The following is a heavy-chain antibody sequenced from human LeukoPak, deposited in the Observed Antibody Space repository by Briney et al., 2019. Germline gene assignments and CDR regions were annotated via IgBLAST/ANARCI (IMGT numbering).Heavy chain of an antibody. CDR3: SRAPLQWELGAFEY. J-gene: IGHJ4*02. Sequence: GGSLRLSCVASGFTFSTYAMTWVRQAPGKGLQWVSSISGGGSTYYPDSMKGRFTISRDNSENTVYLQMNSLRAEDTAVYYCSRAPLQWELGAFEYWGQGTLVTVSS. CDR2: ISGGGST. D-gene: IGHD1-26*01. CDR1: GFTFSTYA. V-gene: IGHV3-23*01.